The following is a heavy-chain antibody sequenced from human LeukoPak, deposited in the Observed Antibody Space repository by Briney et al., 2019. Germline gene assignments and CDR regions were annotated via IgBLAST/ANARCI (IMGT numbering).Heavy chain of an antibody. V-gene: IGHV4-34*01. Sequence: PSETLSLTCDVYGGSFSGYYWSWIRQPPGKGLEWIGEINHSGSTNYNPSLKSRVTISVDTSKNQFSLKLSSVTAADTAVYYCARHRCSGGSCYPMNWFDPWGQGTLVTVSS. CDR2: INHSGST. J-gene: IGHJ5*02. D-gene: IGHD2-15*01. CDR3: ARHRCSGGSCYPMNWFDP. CDR1: GGSFSGYY.